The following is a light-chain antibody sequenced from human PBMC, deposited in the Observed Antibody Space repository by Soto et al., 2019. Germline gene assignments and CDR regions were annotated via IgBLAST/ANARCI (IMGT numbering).Light chain of an antibody. CDR2: GAS. CDR1: QSVSSSY. V-gene: IGKV3-20*01. Sequence: EIVLTQSPGTLSLYPGERATLSCRASQSVSSSYLAWYQQKPGQAPRLLIYGASSRATGIPDRFSGSGSETDFTLTINRLEPEDFAVYYCQQYGSSPITFVQGTPLEIK. CDR3: QQYGSSPIT. J-gene: IGKJ5*01.